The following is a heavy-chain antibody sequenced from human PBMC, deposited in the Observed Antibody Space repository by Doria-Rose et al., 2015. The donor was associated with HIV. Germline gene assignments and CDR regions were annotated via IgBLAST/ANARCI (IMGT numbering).Heavy chain of an antibody. V-gene: IGHV2-26*01. Sequence: QVTLKESGPVLVKPTETLTLTCTVSGVSLSSPGMGVSWIRQPPGKALEWLANIFSDDERSYKTSLKSRLTISRGTSKGQVVLTMTDMDPVDTATNYCARIKSSRWYHKYYFDFWGQGTLVIVSA. CDR1: GVSLSSPGMG. J-gene: IGHJ4*02. CDR2: IFSDDER. D-gene: IGHD6-13*01. CDR3: ARIKSSRWYHKYYFDF.